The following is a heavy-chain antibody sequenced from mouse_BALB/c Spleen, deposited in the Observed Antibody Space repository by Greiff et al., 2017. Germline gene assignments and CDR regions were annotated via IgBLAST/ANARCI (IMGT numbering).Heavy chain of an antibody. J-gene: IGHJ2*01. Sequence: QVQLQQSGAELARPGASVKLSCKASGYTFTSYWMQWVKQRPGQGLEWIGAIYPGDGDTRYTQKFKGKATLTADKSSSTAYMQLSSLASEDSAVYYCARSGRYYFDYWGQGTTLTVSS. CDR3: ARSGRYYFDY. CDR2: IYPGDGDT. D-gene: IGHD3-1*01. CDR1: GYTFTSYW. V-gene: IGHV1-87*01.